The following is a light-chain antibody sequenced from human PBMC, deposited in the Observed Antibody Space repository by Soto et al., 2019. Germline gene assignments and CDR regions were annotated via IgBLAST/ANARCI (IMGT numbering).Light chain of an antibody. J-gene: IGLJ3*02. CDR1: SSDIGNYNL. CDR3: CSYAGSSTLV. CDR2: EVN. Sequence: QSVLTQPASVSGSPGQSITISCTGTSSDIGNYNLVSWYQQHPGKAPKVMIYEVNKRPSGVSNRFSGSKSGNTASLTISGLQAEDEADYYCCSYAGSSTLVFGGGTKLTVL. V-gene: IGLV2-23*02.